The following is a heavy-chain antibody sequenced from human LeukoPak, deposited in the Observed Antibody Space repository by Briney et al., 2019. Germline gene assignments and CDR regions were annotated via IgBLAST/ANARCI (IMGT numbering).Heavy chain of an antibody. CDR2: ISSSSSYI. V-gene: IGHV3-21*01. J-gene: IGHJ3*02. D-gene: IGHD6-19*01. Sequence: PGGSLRLSCAASGFTFSSYSMNWVRQAPGKGLEWVSSISSSSSYIYYADSVKGRFTISRDNAKNSLYLQMNSLRAEETAVYYCARLERAVAGTDDAFDIWGQGTMVTVSS. CDR1: GFTFSSYS. CDR3: ARLERAVAGTDDAFDI.